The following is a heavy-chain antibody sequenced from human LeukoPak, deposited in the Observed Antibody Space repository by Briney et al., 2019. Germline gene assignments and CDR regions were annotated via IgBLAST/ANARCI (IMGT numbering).Heavy chain of an antibody. V-gene: IGHV3-23*01. CDR2: IRGSDGST. J-gene: IGHJ4*02. D-gene: IGHD4-17*01. CDR1: GFPFSTYA. CDR3: AKDVYGDYGGLDY. Sequence: GGSLRLSCAASGFPFSTYAMSWVRQAPGKGLEWVSSIRGSDGSTYYADSVKGRFAISRDNSKNTLYLQMNSLRAEDTAVYYCAKDVYGDYGGLDYWGQGTLITVSS.